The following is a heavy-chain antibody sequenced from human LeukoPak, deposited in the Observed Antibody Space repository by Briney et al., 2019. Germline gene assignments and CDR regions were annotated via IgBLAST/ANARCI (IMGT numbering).Heavy chain of an antibody. Sequence: ASQTLSLTCTVSGGSISSGSYYWSWIRQPPGKGLEWIGEINHSGSTNYNPSLKSRVTISVDTSKNQFSLKLSSVTAADTAVYYCARRDSSWYYFDYWGQGTLVTVSS. CDR3: ARRDSSWYYFDY. J-gene: IGHJ4*02. D-gene: IGHD6-13*01. V-gene: IGHV4-39*07. CDR1: GGSISSGSYY. CDR2: INHSGST.